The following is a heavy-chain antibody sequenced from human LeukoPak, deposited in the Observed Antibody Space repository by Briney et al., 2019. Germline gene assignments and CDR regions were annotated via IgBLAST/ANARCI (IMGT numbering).Heavy chain of an antibody. CDR1: GGSISSSSYY. CDR3: ARQFYYDSGGSHY. CDR2: IFYSGST. D-gene: IGHD3-22*01. Sequence: SESLSLTCTVSGGSISSSSYYWGWSRQPPGKGLEWIWSIFYSGSTYYNPSLESRVTISVDTSKNQFSLKLSSVTAADTAVYYCARQFYYDSGGSHYWGQGTLVTVSS. J-gene: IGHJ4*02. V-gene: IGHV4-39*01.